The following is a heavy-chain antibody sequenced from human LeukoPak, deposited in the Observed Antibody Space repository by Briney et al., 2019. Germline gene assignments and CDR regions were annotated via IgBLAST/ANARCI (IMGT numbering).Heavy chain of an antibody. Sequence: AGGSLRLSCAASGFTLSHYFMTWIRQAPGKGLEWLSCISSSGDTIYYADSVKGRFTVSRDNAENSLYLQMNSLRAEDTAMYYCARQGSEIDYWGQGTLVTVSS. CDR1: GFTLSHYF. CDR2: ISSSGDTI. J-gene: IGHJ4*02. CDR3: ARQGSEIDY. V-gene: IGHV3-11*01.